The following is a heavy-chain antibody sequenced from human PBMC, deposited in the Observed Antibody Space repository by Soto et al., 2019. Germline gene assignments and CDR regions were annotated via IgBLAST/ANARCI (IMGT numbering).Heavy chain of an antibody. CDR2: ITSGSNDI. D-gene: IGHD4-17*01. J-gene: IGHJ4*02. Sequence: PGGSLRLSCAASGFTFSGYSMNWVRQAPGKGLEWVSYITSGSNDISYADSVKGRFSVSRDNAKNSLYLQMTSLRDDDTAVYFCVRDEHYAFDYWGQGTLVTVSS. V-gene: IGHV3-48*02. CDR3: VRDEHYAFDY. CDR1: GFTFSGYS.